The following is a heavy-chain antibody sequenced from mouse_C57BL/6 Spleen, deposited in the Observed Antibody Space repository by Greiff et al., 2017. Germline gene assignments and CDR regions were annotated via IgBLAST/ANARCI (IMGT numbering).Heavy chain of an antibody. CDR1: GFSLTSYG. Sequence: VQLQESGPGLVAPSQSLSITCTVSGFSLTSYGVHWVRQPPGKGLEWLVLIWSDGSTTYNSALKFRLSISKDNSKRQVFLKMNKLQTDDTAMYDCATQGIYDGYYGFAYWGQGTLVTVSA. CDR2: IWSDGST. CDR3: ATQGIYDGYYGFAY. D-gene: IGHD2-3*01. J-gene: IGHJ3*01. V-gene: IGHV2-6*03.